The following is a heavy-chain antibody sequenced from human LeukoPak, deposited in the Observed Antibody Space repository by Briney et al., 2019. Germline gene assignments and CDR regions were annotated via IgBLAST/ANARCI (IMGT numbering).Heavy chain of an antibody. V-gene: IGHV3-48*01. Sequence: HPGGSLRLSCAASGFTFRNENMNWLGQAPRKGLEWVSYITLSSTTIYYADSVKGRFTISRDNAKNSLYLQMNSLRAEDTAVYYCAREPTYSSSWYTSCDYWGQGTLVTVSS. CDR2: ITLSSTTI. J-gene: IGHJ4*02. CDR3: AREPTYSSSWYTSCDY. CDR1: GFTFRNEN. D-gene: IGHD6-13*01.